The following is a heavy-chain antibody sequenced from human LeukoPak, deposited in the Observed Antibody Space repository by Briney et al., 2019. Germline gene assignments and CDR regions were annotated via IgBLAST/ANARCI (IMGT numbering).Heavy chain of an antibody. J-gene: IGHJ3*01. CDR3: AREWREAQKDALGF. CDR2: INSGGTT. CDR1: GFNVSSTY. D-gene: IGHD1-26*01. V-gene: IGHV3-66*01. Sequence: GGSLRLSCVASGFNVSSTYMNWVRQAPGKGLEWVSLINSGGTTYYPDSVKGRFTIARDNSKNTLFLQMNSLRAEDSGVYYCAREWREAQKDALGFWGQGTMVTVSS.